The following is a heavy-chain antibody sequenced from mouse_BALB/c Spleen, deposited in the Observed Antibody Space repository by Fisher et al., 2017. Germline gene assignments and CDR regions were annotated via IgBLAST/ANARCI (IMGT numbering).Heavy chain of an antibody. Sequence: KFKGKATFTADTSSNTAYMQLSSPTSEDSAVYYCTRSEGFLLYYAMDYWGQGTSVTVSS. J-gene: IGHJ4*01. V-gene: IGHV1-9*01. CDR3: TRSEGFLLYYAMDY.